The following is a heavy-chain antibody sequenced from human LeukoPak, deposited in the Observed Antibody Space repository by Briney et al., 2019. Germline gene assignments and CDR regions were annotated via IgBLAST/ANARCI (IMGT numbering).Heavy chain of an antibody. CDR2: ITPILGIA. Sequence: SVKVSCKASGGTFSSYAISWVRQAPGQGLEWMGRITPILGIANYAQKFQGRVTITADKSTSTAYMELSSLRSEDTAVYYCAREVYSSGSGFDPWGQGTLVTVSS. D-gene: IGHD6-19*01. CDR3: AREVYSSGSGFDP. V-gene: IGHV1-69*04. J-gene: IGHJ5*02. CDR1: GGTFSSYA.